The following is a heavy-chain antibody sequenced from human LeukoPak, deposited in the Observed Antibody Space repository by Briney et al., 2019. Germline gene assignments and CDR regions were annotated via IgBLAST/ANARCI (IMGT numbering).Heavy chain of an antibody. V-gene: IGHV1-69*05. CDR1: GGTFSSYA. D-gene: IGHD3-22*01. CDR2: IIPIFGTA. Sequence: ASVKVSCKASGGTFSSYAISWVRQAPGQGLEWMGGIIPIFGTANYAQKFQGRVTITTDESTSTAYMELSSLRSEDTAVYYCARTYYYDSSGYWGSWYFDLWGRGTLVTASS. J-gene: IGHJ2*01. CDR3: ARTYYYDSSGYWGSWYFDL.